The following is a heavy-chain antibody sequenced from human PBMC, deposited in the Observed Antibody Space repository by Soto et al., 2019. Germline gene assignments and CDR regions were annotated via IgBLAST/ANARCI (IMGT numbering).Heavy chain of an antibody. CDR2: IYPGDSDT. Sequence: GESLKISCKGSGYNFSRNWIAWVRQMPGKGLEFMGIIYPGDSDTRYNPSFQGQVTISAVKSISTAYLQWSSLKASDTAMYYCTSSVVVTAMSAFDIWGLGTMVTVSS. CDR1: GYNFSRNW. J-gene: IGHJ3*02. D-gene: IGHD2-21*02. CDR3: TSSVVVTAMSAFDI. V-gene: IGHV5-51*01.